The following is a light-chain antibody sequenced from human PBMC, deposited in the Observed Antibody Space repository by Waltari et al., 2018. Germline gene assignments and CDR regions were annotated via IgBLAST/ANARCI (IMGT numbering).Light chain of an antibody. CDR2: GAS. Sequence: EIMMTQSPATLSVSLGETATLPCRANQTVASNLAWYQRKSVQAPRLLIYGASTRATGIPTRFSASGSGTEFTLTISNLQSEDFAVYYCQQYNNWPPWTFGQGTKVEIK. V-gene: IGKV3-15*01. CDR1: QTVASN. CDR3: QQYNNWPPWT. J-gene: IGKJ1*01.